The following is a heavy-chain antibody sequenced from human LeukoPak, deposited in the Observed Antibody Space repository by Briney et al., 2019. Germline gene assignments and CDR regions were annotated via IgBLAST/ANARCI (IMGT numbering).Heavy chain of an antibody. CDR2: INPNNGGT. CDR3: GRDRHWNQGNFDY. D-gene: IGHD1-1*01. Sequence: ASVKVSCKASGYIFTGYYIHWVRQAPGQGLEWMGWINPNNGGTNSAQKFQGRVTMTRDTSIGTAYMEPNRLTYDDTAVYYCGRDRHWNQGNFDYWGQGTLVTVSS. CDR1: GYIFTGYY. J-gene: IGHJ4*02. V-gene: IGHV1-2*02.